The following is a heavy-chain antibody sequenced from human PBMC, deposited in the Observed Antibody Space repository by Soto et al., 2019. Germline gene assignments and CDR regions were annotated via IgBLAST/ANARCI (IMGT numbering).Heavy chain of an antibody. CDR3: ARGSYSSSSVGYYGMDV. D-gene: IGHD6-6*01. CDR1: GFTFNTYG. J-gene: IGHJ6*02. CDR2: IWYDGSKR. Sequence: GGSLRLSCAASGFTFNTYGMYWVRQAPGKGLEWVAVIWYDGSKRYYGDSVKSRFTISRDNSKNTLYLQMNSLRAEDTALYFCARGSYSSSSVGYYGMDVWGQGTSVTVSS. V-gene: IGHV3-33*07.